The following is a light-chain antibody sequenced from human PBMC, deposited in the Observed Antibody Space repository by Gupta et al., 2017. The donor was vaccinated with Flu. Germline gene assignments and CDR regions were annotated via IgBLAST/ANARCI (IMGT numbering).Light chain of an antibody. Sequence: QSVLTQPPSVSGAPGQRVTISCTGSSSNIGAGYDVHWYQQLPGTAPKLLIYGNSNRPSGVPDRFSCSNSGTSASLAITGLQAEDEADYYCQSYDSSLSGFWVFGGGTKLTVL. CDR3: QSYDSSLSGFWV. V-gene: IGLV1-40*01. J-gene: IGLJ3*02. CDR1: SSNIGAGYD. CDR2: GNS.